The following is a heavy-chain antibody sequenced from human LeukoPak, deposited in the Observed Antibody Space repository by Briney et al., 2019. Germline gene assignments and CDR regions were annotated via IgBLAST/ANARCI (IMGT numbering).Heavy chain of an antibody. V-gene: IGHV4-39*01. CDR3: ARHAIVGATRNNWFDP. D-gene: IGHD1-26*01. CDR2: IYYSGST. J-gene: IGHJ5*02. CDR1: GGSFSGYY. Sequence: SETLSLTCAVYGGSFSGYYWGWIRQPPGKGREWIGSIYYSGSTYYDPSLKSRVTISVDTSKNQFSLKLSSVTAADTAVYYCARHAIVGATRNNWFDPWGQGTLVTVSS.